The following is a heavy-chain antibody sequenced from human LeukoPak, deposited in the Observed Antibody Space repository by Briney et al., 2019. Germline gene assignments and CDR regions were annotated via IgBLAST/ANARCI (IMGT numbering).Heavy chain of an antibody. D-gene: IGHD2-8*01. CDR1: GGSFSGYY. V-gene: IGHV4-34*01. J-gene: IGHJ4*02. Sequence: KSSETLSLTCAVYGGSFSGYYWSWIRQPPGKGLEWIGEINHSGSTNYNPSLKSRVTISVDTSKNQFSLKLSSVTAADTAVYYCARYLQWAGYYFDYWGQGTLVTVSS. CDR3: ARYLQWAGYYFDY. CDR2: INHSGST.